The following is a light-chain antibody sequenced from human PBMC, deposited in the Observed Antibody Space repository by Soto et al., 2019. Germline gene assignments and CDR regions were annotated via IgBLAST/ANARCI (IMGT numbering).Light chain of an antibody. CDR2: EVT. J-gene: IGLJ1*01. CDR1: SSDVGAYNL. Sequence: QSALTQPASVSGSPGQSITISCTGTSSDVGAYNLVSWYQHLPDKAPKLIISEVTSRPSGVSDRFSGSKSGNTASLTISGLQAEDEADYYCASLTTTNFVFGSGTKVTVL. CDR3: ASLTTTNFV. V-gene: IGLV2-14*01.